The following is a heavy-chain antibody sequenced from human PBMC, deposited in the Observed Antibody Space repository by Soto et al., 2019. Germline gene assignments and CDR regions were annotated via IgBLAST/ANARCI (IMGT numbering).Heavy chain of an antibody. D-gene: IGHD5-18*01. Sequence: EVQLVESGGGLVQPGGSLRLSCAASGFTFSTYWMNWVRQAPGKGLEWVANINQDGSAINYVDSVRGRFTISRDNAKNSLYLQMNSPRADDTAVYYCARDRAMDDYWGQGTLVTVSS. V-gene: IGHV3-7*05. CDR1: GFTFSTYW. CDR3: ARDRAMDDY. CDR2: INQDGSAI. J-gene: IGHJ4*02.